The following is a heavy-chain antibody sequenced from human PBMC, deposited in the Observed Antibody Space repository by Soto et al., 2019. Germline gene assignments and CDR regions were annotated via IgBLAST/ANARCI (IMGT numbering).Heavy chain of an antibody. V-gene: IGHV3-48*03. D-gene: IGHD3-3*01. CDR2: ISSSGSTI. Sequence: GGSLRLSCAASGFTFSSYEMNWVRQAPGKGLEWVSYISSSGSTIYYADSVKGRFTISRDGTTESVSLQMTSLKREDTGLYYCARETLSFGSALDVWGQGTMVTVSS. J-gene: IGHJ6*02. CDR1: GFTFSSYE. CDR3: ARETLSFGSALDV.